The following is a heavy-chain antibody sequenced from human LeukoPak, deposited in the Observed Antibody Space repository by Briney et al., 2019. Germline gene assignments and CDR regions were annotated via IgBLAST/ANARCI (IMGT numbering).Heavy chain of an antibody. CDR2: MNPNSGNT. D-gene: IGHD1-1*01. CDR1: GYTFTSYD. V-gene: IGHV1-8*01. CDR3: ARGRLTQLLYWFDP. Sequence: ASVKVSCKASGYTFTSYDINWVRQATGQGLEWMGWMNPNSGNTGYAQEFQGRVTMTRNTSISTAYMELSSLRSEDTAVYYCARGRLTQLLYWFDPWGQGTLVTVSS. J-gene: IGHJ5*02.